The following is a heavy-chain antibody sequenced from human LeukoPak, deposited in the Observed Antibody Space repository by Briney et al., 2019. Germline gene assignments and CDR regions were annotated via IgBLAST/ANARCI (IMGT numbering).Heavy chain of an antibody. Sequence: PSETLSLTCAASGGSFSGYYWSWIRQPPGKGLEWIGEINHSGSTNYNPSLKSRVTISVDTSKNQFSLKLSSVTAADTAVYYCARRRGYSYGYLNYYYDMDVWGQGTTVTVSS. CDR3: ARRRGYSYGYLNYYYDMDV. J-gene: IGHJ6*02. CDR2: INHSGST. CDR1: GGSFSGYY. D-gene: IGHD5-18*01. V-gene: IGHV4-34*01.